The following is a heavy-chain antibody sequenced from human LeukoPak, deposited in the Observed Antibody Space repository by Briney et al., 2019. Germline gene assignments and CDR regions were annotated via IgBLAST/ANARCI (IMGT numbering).Heavy chain of an antibody. CDR1: GFTFSSYA. V-gene: IGHV3-64*01. CDR2: ISSNGGST. J-gene: IGHJ4*02. CDR3: ARGRWLQSFDY. D-gene: IGHD5-24*01. Sequence: GGSLRLSCAASGFTFSSYAMHWVRQAPGKGLEYVSAISSNGGSTYYANSVKGRFTISRDNSNNTLYLQMGSLRAEDMAVYYCARGRWLQSFDYWGQGTLVTVSS.